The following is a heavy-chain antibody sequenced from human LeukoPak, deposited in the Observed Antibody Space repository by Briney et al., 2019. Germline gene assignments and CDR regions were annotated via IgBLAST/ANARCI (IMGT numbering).Heavy chain of an antibody. CDR1: GFTFSSYS. Sequence: GGSLRLSCAASGFTFSSYSMNWVRQAPGKGLEWVSSISSSSSYIYYADSVKGRFTISRDNSKNTLYLQMNSLRAEDTAVYYCAKGTGFWAVDYWGQGTLVTVSS. CDR2: ISSSSSYI. D-gene: IGHD3/OR15-3a*01. CDR3: AKGTGFWAVDY. J-gene: IGHJ4*02. V-gene: IGHV3-21*01.